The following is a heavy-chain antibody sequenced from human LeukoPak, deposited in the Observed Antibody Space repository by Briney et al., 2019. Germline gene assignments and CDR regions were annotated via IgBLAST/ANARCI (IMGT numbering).Heavy chain of an antibody. J-gene: IGHJ4*02. D-gene: IGHD3-9*01. Sequence: PGGSLRLSCAASGFTFSSYSMNRVRQAPGKGLEWVSSISSSSSYIYYADSVKGRFTISRDNAKNSLYLQMNSLRAEDTAVYYCARDLLYYDVLTGYSDWGQGTLVTVSS. CDR3: ARDLLYYDVLTGYSD. CDR1: GFTFSSYS. CDR2: ISSSSSYI. V-gene: IGHV3-21*01.